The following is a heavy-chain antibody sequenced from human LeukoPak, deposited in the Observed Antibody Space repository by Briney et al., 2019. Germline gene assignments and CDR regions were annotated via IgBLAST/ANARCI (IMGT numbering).Heavy chain of an antibody. D-gene: IGHD2-21*02. J-gene: IGHJ4*02. CDR2: IKQGGSEQ. Sequence: GGSLRLSCAASGFIFSSYWMSWVRQAPGKGLEWVANIKQGGSEQYYVDSVKGRFTISRDNAKNSLYLQTNSLRAEDTAVYYCARARGDYYFDYWGQGTLVTVSS. CDR1: GFIFSSYW. CDR3: ARARGDYYFDY. V-gene: IGHV3-7*04.